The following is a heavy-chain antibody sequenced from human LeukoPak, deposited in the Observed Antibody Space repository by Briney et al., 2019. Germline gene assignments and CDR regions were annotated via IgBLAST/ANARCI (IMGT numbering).Heavy chain of an antibody. J-gene: IGHJ6*02. V-gene: IGHV4-59*01. CDR1: GGSISSYY. CDR3: AFGKSSGWYYYYGMDV. Sequence: SETLSLTCTVSGGSISSYYWSWIRQPPGKGLEWIGYIYYSGSTNYNPSLKSRVTISVDTSKNQFSLKLSSVTAADTAVYYCAFGKSSGWYYYYGMDVWGQGTTVTVSS. D-gene: IGHD6-19*01. CDR2: IYYSGST.